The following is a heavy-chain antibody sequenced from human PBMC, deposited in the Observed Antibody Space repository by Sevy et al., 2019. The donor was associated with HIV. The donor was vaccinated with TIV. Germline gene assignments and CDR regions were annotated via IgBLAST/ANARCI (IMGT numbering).Heavy chain of an antibody. Sequence: GGSLRLSCAASGFSLSSYGMHWVRQAPGKGLEWVAVIWYDGSNKYYADSVKGRFTISRDNSKNTLYLQMNSLRAEDTAMYYCAREGWDYCSSTSCYFYYYYGMDVWGQGTTVTVSS. V-gene: IGHV3-33*01. CDR3: AREGWDYCSSTSCYFYYYYGMDV. J-gene: IGHJ6*02. CDR2: IWYDGSNK. CDR1: GFSLSSYG. D-gene: IGHD2-2*01.